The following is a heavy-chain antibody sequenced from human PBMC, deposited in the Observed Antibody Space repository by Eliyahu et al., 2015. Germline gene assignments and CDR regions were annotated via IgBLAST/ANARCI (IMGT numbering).Heavy chain of an antibody. D-gene: IGHD2-15*01. V-gene: IGHV3-66*01. Sequence: WVHPGXXKGLXGVSFVFTGXSEYXADSGKGRFTIPRDKSKNTLYLQMNSLRAEDTAVYYCARDSRPDGSCCEFDYWGQGSLVTVSS. CDR2: VFTGXSE. CDR3: ARDSRPDGSCCEFDY. J-gene: IGHJ4*02.